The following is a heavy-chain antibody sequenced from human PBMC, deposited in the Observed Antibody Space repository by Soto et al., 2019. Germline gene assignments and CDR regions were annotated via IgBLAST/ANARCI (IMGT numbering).Heavy chain of an antibody. CDR2: IIPILGIA. Sequence: SVKVSCKASGGTFSSYTISWVRQAPGQGLEWMGRIIPILGIANYAQKFQGRVTITADKSTSTAYMELSSLRSEDTAVYYCARDRYYGSGGYDPWSQGTLVTVSS. V-gene: IGHV1-69*04. CDR3: ARDRYYGSGGYDP. J-gene: IGHJ5*02. CDR1: GGTFSSYT. D-gene: IGHD3-10*01.